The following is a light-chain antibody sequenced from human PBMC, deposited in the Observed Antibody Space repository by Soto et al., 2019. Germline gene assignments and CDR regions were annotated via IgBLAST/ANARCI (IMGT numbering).Light chain of an antibody. CDR2: AAS. CDR1: QSISRY. CDR3: QQSYSTPYMYT. V-gene: IGKV1-39*01. Sequence: DIQMTQSPSSLSASVGDRVTITCRASQSISRYLTWYQQKLGKAPKLLIYAASSLQTGVPSRFSGSGSGTDLTLTISSLQPEDSATYYCQQSYSTPYMYTFGQGTKLEIK. J-gene: IGKJ2*01.